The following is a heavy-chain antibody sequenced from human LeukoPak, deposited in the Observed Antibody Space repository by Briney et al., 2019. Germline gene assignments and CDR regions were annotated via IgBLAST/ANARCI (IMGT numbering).Heavy chain of an antibody. CDR1: GGSISSYY. CDR3: ARYENIVDY. J-gene: IGHJ4*02. D-gene: IGHD2/OR15-2a*01. V-gene: IGHV4-59*12. Sequence: SSETLSLTCSVSGGSISSYYWSWIRQPPGKGLEWIGYIYYSGSTNYNPPLKSRVTISVDTSKNQFSLKLSSVTAADTAVYYCARYENIVDYWGQGTLVTVSS. CDR2: IYYSGST.